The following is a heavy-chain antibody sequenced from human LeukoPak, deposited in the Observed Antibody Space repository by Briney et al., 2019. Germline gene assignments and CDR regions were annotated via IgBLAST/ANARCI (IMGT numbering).Heavy chain of an antibody. D-gene: IGHD6-19*01. V-gene: IGHV1-2*06. CDR2: INPNSGGT. CDR3: ARYSSGWAHWFDP. CDR1: GYTFTGYY. Sequence: ASVKVSCKASGYTFTGYYMHWVRQAPGQGLEWMGRINPNSGGTNYAQKFQGRVTMTRDTSISTAYMELSRLRSDDTAVYYCARYSSGWAHWFDPWGQGTLVTVSS. J-gene: IGHJ5*02.